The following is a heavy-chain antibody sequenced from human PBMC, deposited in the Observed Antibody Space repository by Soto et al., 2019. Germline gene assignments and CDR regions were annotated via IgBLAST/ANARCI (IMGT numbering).Heavy chain of an antibody. Sequence: SCAASGFTFSDYYMSWIRQAPGKGLEWVSYISSSSSYTNYADSVKGRFTISRDNAKNSLYLQMNSLRAEDTAVYYCARGGDYGGHFDYWGQGTLVTVSS. J-gene: IGHJ4*02. CDR3: ARGGDYGGHFDY. CDR2: ISSSSSYT. CDR1: GFTFSDYY. V-gene: IGHV3-11*06. D-gene: IGHD4-17*01.